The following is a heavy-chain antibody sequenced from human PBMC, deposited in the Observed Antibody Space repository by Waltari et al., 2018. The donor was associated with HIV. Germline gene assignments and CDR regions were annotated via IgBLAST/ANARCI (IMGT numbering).Heavy chain of an antibody. V-gene: IGHV1-24*01. J-gene: IGHJ4*02. D-gene: IGHD5-12*01. Sequence: QVQLVQSGAEVKKPGASVKVSCKVSGYTLTELSMHWVRQAPGKGLEWSGGFDPEDCETTYAQKFQGRVTMTEDTSTDTAYMELSSLRSEDTAVYYCAAMFNSGYDLEPLPFDYWGQGTLVTVSS. CDR1: GYTLTELS. CDR3: AAMFNSGYDLEPLPFDY. CDR2: FDPEDCET.